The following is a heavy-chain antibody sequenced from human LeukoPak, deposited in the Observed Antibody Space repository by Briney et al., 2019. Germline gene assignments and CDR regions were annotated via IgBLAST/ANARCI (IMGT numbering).Heavy chain of an antibody. Sequence: SETLSLTCTVPGGSISSYYWSWIRQPPGKGLEWIGYIYYSGSTNYNPSLKTRVTITVATSKNQFSLKLSSVTAADTAVYYCARVGRDYSNYLDYWGQGTLVTVSS. CDR3: ARVGRDYSNYLDY. D-gene: IGHD4-4*01. V-gene: IGHV4-59*01. CDR1: GGSISSYY. J-gene: IGHJ4*02. CDR2: IYYSGST.